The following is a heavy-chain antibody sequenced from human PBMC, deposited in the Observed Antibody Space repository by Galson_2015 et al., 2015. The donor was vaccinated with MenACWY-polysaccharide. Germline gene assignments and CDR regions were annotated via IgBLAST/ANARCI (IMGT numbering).Heavy chain of an antibody. CDR3: AREAPGPAPVAQVAGSFDI. D-gene: IGHD6-19*01. Sequence: SVKVSCKASGGTFSSYAISWVRQAPGQGLEWMGGIIPIFGTANYAQKFQGRVTITADKSTSTAYMELSSLRSEDTAVYYCAREAPGPAPVAQVAGSFDIWGQGTMVTVSS. J-gene: IGHJ3*02. CDR2: IIPIFGTA. CDR1: GGTFSSYA. V-gene: IGHV1-69*06.